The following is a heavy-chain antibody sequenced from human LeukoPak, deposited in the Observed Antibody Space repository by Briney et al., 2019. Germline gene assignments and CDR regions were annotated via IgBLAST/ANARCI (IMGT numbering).Heavy chain of an antibody. D-gene: IGHD4-17*01. V-gene: IGHV4-59*08. CDR2: IYYSGST. J-gene: IGHJ6*02. CDR3: ARHNGDYAFYYYYYGMDV. CDR1: GGSISSYY. Sequence: SETLSPTCTVSGGSISSYYWSWIRQPPGKGLEWIGYIYYSGSTNYNPSLKSRVTISVDTSKNQFSLKLSSVTAADTAVYYCARHNGDYAFYYYYYGMDVWGQGTTVTVSS.